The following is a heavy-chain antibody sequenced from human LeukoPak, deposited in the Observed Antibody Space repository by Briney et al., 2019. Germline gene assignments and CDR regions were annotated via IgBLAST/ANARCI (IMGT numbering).Heavy chain of an antibody. V-gene: IGHV1-2*02. CDR3: AISMDYYDSSGYYSYPFDI. D-gene: IGHD3-22*01. Sequence: ASVKVSCKPSRYTLTGEYMHWVRQAPGQGVEWMGWINPNSGDTNYAQKFQGRVPMTRDTSISTAYRELSMLSSDAPAVDCGAISMDYYDSSGYYSYPFDIWGQGTMVTASS. J-gene: IGHJ3*02. CDR2: INPNSGDT. CDR1: RYTLTGEY.